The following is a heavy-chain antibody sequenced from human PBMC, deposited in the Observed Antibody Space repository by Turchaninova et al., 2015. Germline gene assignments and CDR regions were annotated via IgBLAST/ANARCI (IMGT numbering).Heavy chain of an antibody. V-gene: IGHV4-34*01. CDR2: INYSGST. CDR1: VGSFSSYY. Sequence: QVQLQQWGAGLLKPSETLSLTCGFYVGSFSSYYWGWIRQPPGKGLDGIGEINYSGSTHYNPSLKSRFTLSIDTSKNQFSLKLSSLTAADTAVYYCASAGTAMVSWFDPWGQGTLVTVSS. D-gene: IGHD5-18*01. J-gene: IGHJ5*02. CDR3: ASAGTAMVSWFDP.